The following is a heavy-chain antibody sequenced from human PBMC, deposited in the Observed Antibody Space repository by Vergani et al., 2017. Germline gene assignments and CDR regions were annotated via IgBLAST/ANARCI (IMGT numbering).Heavy chain of an antibody. D-gene: IGHD4-11*01. CDR1: GGSFTSYH. CDR2: SDHTGRP. V-gene: IGHV4-34*01. Sequence: QVQLQQWGGGLLKPSETLSLTCVVNGGSFTSYHWTWIRQSPGEGLEWVGDSDHTGRPDYNPSLQSRLTMSVDKSRNQFSLTLNSVTATDTAIYFCARVNTETNGHLYYYYYMDVWGQGTAVTVS. CDR3: ARVNTETNGHLYYYYYMDV. J-gene: IGHJ6*03.